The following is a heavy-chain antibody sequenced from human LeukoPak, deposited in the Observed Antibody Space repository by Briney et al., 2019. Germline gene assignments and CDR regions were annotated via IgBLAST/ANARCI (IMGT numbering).Heavy chain of an antibody. D-gene: IGHD1-26*01. CDR3: ARGPGWALHKRYSDS. Sequence: GGSLRLSCAASGFALQNYAMHWVRQAPGGGLEWVSSVSWDNGHIAYADSVKGRFSISRDNAKNSLYLQMSSLRPEDTALYYCARGPGWALHKRYSDSWGQGALVIVSS. J-gene: IGHJ4*02. CDR1: GFALQNYA. CDR2: VSWDNGHI. V-gene: IGHV3-9*01.